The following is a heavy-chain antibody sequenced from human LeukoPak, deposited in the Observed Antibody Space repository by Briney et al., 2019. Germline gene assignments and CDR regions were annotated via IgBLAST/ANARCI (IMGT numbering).Heavy chain of an antibody. J-gene: IGHJ4*02. CDR3: ADLVAACRQ. V-gene: IGHV3-48*03. Sequence: GSLRLSCAASGLPFISAEMDSVRQAPGKGLEWVSYISDSSCTKTYTDSVRGRFTISRDNAKMSLYLQMNSLRAESSAVVYYADLVAACRQGGPVTLVTVSS. CDR2: ISDSSCTK. CDR1: GLPFISAE. D-gene: IGHD1-26*01.